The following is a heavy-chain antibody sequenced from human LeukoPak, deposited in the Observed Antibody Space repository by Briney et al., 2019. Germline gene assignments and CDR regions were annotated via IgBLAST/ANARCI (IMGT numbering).Heavy chain of an antibody. J-gene: IGHJ4*02. D-gene: IGHD6-19*01. Sequence: KSGGSLRLSCAASGFTFGSSAMGWVRQAPGKGLEWVGRIKSKSGGATTDYAAPVKGRFTISRDDSKNTLYLQMNSLKTEDTAVYYCSTEYGQYNGAWYSVGFNYWGQGTLVTVSS. CDR1: GFTFGSSA. CDR2: IKSKSGGATT. CDR3: STEYGQYNGAWYSVGFNY. V-gene: IGHV3-15*01.